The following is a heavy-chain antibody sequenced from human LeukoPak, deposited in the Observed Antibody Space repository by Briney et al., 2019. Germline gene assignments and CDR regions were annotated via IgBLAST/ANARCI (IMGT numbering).Heavy chain of an antibody. D-gene: IGHD3-10*01. CDR2: ISGSGGST. V-gene: IGHV3-23*01. J-gene: IGHJ4*02. CDR1: GFTFSSYA. Sequence: PSGGSLRLSCAASGFTFSSYAMRWVRQAPGKGLEWVSAISGSGGSTYYADSVKGRFTISRDNSKNTLYLQMNSLRAEDTAVYYCARTLDYYGSGSLIDYWGQGTLVTVSS. CDR3: ARTLDYYGSGSLIDY.